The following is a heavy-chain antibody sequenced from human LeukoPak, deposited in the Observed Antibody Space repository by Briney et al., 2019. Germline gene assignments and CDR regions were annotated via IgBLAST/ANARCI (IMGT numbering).Heavy chain of an antibody. V-gene: IGHV1-69*06. D-gene: IGHD3-10*01. CDR2: IIPIFGTA. CDR3: ARDRGDNWFDP. Sequence: EASVKVSCKASGGTFSSYAISWVRQAPGQGLEWMGGIIPIFGTANYAQKFQGRVTIIADKSTSTAYMELSSLRSEDTAVYYCARDRGDNWFDPWGQGTLVTVSS. J-gene: IGHJ5*02. CDR1: GGTFSSYA.